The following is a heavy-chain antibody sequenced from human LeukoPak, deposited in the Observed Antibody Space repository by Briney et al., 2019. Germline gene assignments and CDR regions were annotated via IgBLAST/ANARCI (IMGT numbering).Heavy chain of an antibody. CDR1: GDSVSSNSAA. Sequence: SQTLSLTCAISGDSVSSNSAAWNWIRQSPSRDLEWLGRTYYRSKWYNDYAVSVKSRITINPDTSKNQFSLQLNSVTPDDTAVYYCSRDRTAWFDFDYWGQGTLVTVSS. D-gene: IGHD1-14*01. J-gene: IGHJ4*02. CDR3: SRDRTAWFDFDY. CDR2: TYYRSKWYN. V-gene: IGHV6-1*01.